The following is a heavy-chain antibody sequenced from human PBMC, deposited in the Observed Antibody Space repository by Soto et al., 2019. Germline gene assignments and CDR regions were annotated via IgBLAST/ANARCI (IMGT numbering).Heavy chain of an antibody. D-gene: IGHD1-26*01. Sequence: QVQLVESGGGAVQPGESLRLSCVASGFSFSSVAMHWVRQAPGKGLEPVAVISNDGARKYYADSVKGRFTISRDNSKKALYLQMNSLPSEDTARYDCGNDEGGGATLGLFGYWGPGILVTVSS. CDR1: GFSFSSVA. J-gene: IGHJ1*01. CDR3: GNDEGGGATLGLFGY. CDR2: ISNDGARK. V-gene: IGHV3-30*18.